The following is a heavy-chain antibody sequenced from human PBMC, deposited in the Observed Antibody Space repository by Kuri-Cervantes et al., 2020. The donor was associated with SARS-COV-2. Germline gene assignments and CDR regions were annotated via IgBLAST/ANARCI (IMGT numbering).Heavy chain of an antibody. V-gene: IGHV4-34*01. D-gene: IGHD6-19*01. CDR2: INHSGST. CDR3: ARGYSSGWPDY. Sequence: SETLSLTCAVYGGSFSGYYWSWIRQPPGKGLEWIGEINHSGSTNYNPSLKSRVTISVDTSKNQFSLKLNSVTAADTAVYYCARGYSSGWPDYWGQGTLVTVSS. CDR1: GGSFSGYY. J-gene: IGHJ4*02.